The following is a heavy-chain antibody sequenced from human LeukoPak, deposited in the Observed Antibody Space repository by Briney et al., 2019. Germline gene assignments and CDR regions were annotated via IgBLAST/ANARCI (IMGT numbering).Heavy chain of an antibody. CDR2: IYYSGST. CDR3: ARYYDFWSGPTGGLDY. V-gene: IGHV4-59*01. D-gene: IGHD3-3*01. CDR1: GGSISSFY. J-gene: IGHJ4*02. Sequence: SETLSLTCTVSGGSISSFYWSWIRQPPGKGLEWIGYIYYSGSTNYNPSLKSRVTISVDTSKNQFSLKLSSVPAADTAVYYCARYYDFWSGPTGGLDYWGQGTLVTVSS.